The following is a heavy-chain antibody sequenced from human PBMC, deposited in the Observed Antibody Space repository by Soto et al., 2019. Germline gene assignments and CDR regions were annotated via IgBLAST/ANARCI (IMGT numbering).Heavy chain of an antibody. CDR1: GFTFSNYA. CDR2: ISYDGSNK. CDR3: AREDTGSFAY. Sequence: QVQLVESGGGVVQPGRSLRLSCAASGFTFSNYAMHWVRQAPGKGLERVAVISYDGSNKYYADSVKGRFTMSRDNSKNTMSVQMSSLRAEDTAVYYCAREDTGSFAYWGKGTLVTVSS. J-gene: IGHJ4*02. D-gene: IGHD2-8*02. V-gene: IGHV3-30-3*01.